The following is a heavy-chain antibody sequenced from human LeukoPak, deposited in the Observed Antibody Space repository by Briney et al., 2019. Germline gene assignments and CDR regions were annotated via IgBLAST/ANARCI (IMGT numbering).Heavy chain of an antibody. J-gene: IGHJ4*02. V-gene: IGHV1-2*02. Sequence: GASVEVSCKASGYTFTNYYIHWVRQAPGHGLEWMGWINPNNGGTIYAQKFQGRVTMTRDTSINTAYMELSRVRSDDTAVYYCARSYITVGERTDYWGQGTLVTVSS. CDR2: INPNNGGT. D-gene: IGHD3-16*01. CDR3: ARSYITVGERTDY. CDR1: GYTFTNYY.